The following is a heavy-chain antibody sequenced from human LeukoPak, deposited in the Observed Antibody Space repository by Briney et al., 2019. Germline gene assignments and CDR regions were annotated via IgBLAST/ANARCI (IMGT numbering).Heavy chain of an antibody. V-gene: IGHV4-39*01. CDR1: GGSISSSSYY. D-gene: IGHD3-16*01. CDR2: IYYSGST. Sequence: SETLSLTCTVSGGSISSSSYYWGWIRQPPGKGLEWIGSIYYSGSTYYNPSLKSRVTISVDTSKNQFSLKLSSVTAADTAVYYCARQTRTSLYYFDYWGQGTLVTVSS. J-gene: IGHJ4*02. CDR3: ARQTRTSLYYFDY.